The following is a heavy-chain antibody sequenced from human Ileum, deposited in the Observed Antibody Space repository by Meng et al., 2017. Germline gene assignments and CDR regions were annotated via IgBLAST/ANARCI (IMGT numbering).Heavy chain of an antibody. Sequence: GEVVESGGGLGQPGGSLRLSCAASGFTFSSYAMSWVRQAPGKGLEWVSAISGSGGSTYYADSVKGRFTISRDNSKNTLYLQMNSLRAEDTAVYYCAKGGAAGTGLDYWGQGTLVTVSS. CDR1: GFTFSSYA. D-gene: IGHD6-13*01. J-gene: IGHJ4*02. V-gene: IGHV3-23*04. CDR3: AKGGAAGTGLDY. CDR2: ISGSGGST.